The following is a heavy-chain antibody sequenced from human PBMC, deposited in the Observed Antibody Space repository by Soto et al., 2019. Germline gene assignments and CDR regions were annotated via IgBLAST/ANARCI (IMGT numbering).Heavy chain of an antibody. CDR2: FDPEDGET. D-gene: IGHD3-3*01. V-gene: IGHV1-24*01. CDR3: ATRTGRIRFLEWLNFDY. CDR1: GYTLTELS. J-gene: IGHJ4*02. Sequence: ASVKVSCKVSGYTLTELSMHWVGQAPGKGLEWMGGFDPEDGETIYAQKFQGRVTMTEDTSTDTAYMELSSLRSEDTAVYYCATRTGRIRFLEWLNFDYWGQGTLVTVSS.